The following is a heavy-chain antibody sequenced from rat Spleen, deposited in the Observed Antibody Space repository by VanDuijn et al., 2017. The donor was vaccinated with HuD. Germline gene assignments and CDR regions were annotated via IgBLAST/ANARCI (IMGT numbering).Heavy chain of an antibody. CDR3: ARRTTGLFDY. D-gene: IGHD1-6*01. V-gene: IGHV5-29*01. Sequence: EVQLVESDGGLVQPGRSLKLSCAASGFTFSDYYMAWVRQAPTKGLEWVATINYDGSSTYYRDSVKGRFTISRDNAKSTLYLQMDSLRSEDTATYYCARRTTGLFDYWGQGASVTVSS. CDR1: GFTFSDYY. J-gene: IGHJ4*01. CDR2: INYDGSST.